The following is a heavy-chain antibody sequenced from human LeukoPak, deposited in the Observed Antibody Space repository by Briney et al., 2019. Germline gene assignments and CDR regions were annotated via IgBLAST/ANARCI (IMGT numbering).Heavy chain of an antibody. CDR3: ARNDRGRPADY. CDR2: MHYSGTT. V-gene: IGHV4-39*01. CDR1: GGSISNSPYY. D-gene: IGHD1-26*01. J-gene: IGHJ4*02. Sequence: PSETLSLTCNVSGGSISNSPYYWGWIRQPPGKGLEWIGSMHYSGTTYPNPSLRSRVTISVDTSKNQFSLRLISVTAADTAVYYCARNDRGRPADYWGQGTLVTVSS.